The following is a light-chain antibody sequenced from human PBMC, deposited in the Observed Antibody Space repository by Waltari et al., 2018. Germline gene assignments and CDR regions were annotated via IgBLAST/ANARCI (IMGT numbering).Light chain of an antibody. J-gene: IGKJ3*01. CDR1: QTILYTSNNKNH. Sequence: DIVMTQCPDSLCASLGERANTNCKSSQTILYTSNNKNHLAWFQPKRGQPPRLLIYWASTRQSGVPERFSGSGSETDFNLTISSLQAEDVAVYFCQQYYSPPFTFGPGTTVDV. V-gene: IGKV4-1*01. CDR2: WAS. CDR3: QQYYSPPFT.